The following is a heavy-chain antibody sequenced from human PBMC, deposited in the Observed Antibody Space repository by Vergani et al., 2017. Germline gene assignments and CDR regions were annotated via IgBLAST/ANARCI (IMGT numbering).Heavy chain of an antibody. V-gene: IGHV4-61*02. CDR2: TSTDGST. CDR1: GGAVNSGSNF. J-gene: IGHJ6*02. D-gene: IGHD2-8*01. CDR3: ARDCTSGGCPDNYGMDV. Sequence: QVQLQESGPGLVKPSQTLSLTCSVSGGAVNSGSNFWTWIRQPAGKGLEWIGRTSTDGSTNYNPSLKSRVTVSVDTSKTQISLRLTSVTAEDTAVYYCARDCTSGGCPDNYGMDVWGQGATVTVSS.